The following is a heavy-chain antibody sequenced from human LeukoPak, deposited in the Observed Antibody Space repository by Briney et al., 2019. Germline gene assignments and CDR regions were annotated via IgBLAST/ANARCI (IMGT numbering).Heavy chain of an antibody. CDR3: ARGVTGTTWYYYYYMDV. CDR2: IIPIFGTA. J-gene: IGHJ6*03. V-gene: IGHV1-69*01. CDR1: GGTFSSYA. Sequence: SVKVSCKASGGTFSSYAISWVRQAPGQGLEWMGGIIPIFGTANYAQKFQGRVTITADESTSTAYMELSSLRSEDTAVYYCARGVTGTTWYYYYYMDVWGKGTTVTISS. D-gene: IGHD1-20*01.